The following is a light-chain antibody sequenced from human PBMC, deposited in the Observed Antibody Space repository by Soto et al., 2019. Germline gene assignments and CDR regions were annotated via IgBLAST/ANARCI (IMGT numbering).Light chain of an antibody. V-gene: IGKV3-11*01. CDR2: DAS. Sequence: EIVLTQSPATLSLSPGESTTLSCRASQSVSSYLAWYQQKPGQAPRLLIHDASNRATGIPARFSGSGSGTDFTLTITSLEPQDFAVYYCQQRGKWPVTFGEWTRLEI. CDR1: QSVSSY. J-gene: IGKJ5*01. CDR3: QQRGKWPVT.